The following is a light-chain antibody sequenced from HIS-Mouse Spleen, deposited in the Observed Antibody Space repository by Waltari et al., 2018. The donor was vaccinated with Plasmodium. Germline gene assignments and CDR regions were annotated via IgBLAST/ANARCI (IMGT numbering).Light chain of an antibody. CDR3: MQGTHWPP. CDR2: KVS. CDR1: QSLVHSDGNTY. Sequence: DVVMTKSPLSLPVTLGQPASISCRSSQSLVHSDGNTYLNWFQQRPGQSPRRLIYKVSYRDSGVPDRFSGSGSGTDFTLKSSRVEAEDVGVYYCMQGTHWPPFGGGTKVEIK. J-gene: IGKJ4*02. V-gene: IGKV2-30*02.